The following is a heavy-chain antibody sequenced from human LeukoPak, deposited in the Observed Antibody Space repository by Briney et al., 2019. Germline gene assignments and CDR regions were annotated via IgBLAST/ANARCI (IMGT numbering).Heavy chain of an antibody. CDR1: GFTFSDHF. Sequence: PGGSLRLSCVVSGFTFSDHFIDWVRQAPGKGLEWVGRTKDKANGYTIEYAASVKGRFVISRDDSRNSLHLQMNSLRTEDTAVYYCVRSPYRDYYFDYWGQGALVTVSS. CDR3: VRSPYRDYYFDY. V-gene: IGHV3-72*01. J-gene: IGHJ4*02. CDR2: TKDKANGYTI. D-gene: IGHD4-17*01.